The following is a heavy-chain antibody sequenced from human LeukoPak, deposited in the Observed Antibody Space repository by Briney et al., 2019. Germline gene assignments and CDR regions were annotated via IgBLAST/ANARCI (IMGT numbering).Heavy chain of an antibody. Sequence: PGGSLRLSCAASGFTFSSYGMHWVRQAPGKGLEWVAVISYDGSNKYYADSVKGRFTISRDNSKNTLYLQMNSLRAEDTAVYYCAKGSYYDTSGYYSGSKHYFDYWGQGTLVTVSS. CDR1: GFTFSSYG. CDR3: AKGSYYDTSGYYSGSKHYFDY. CDR2: ISYDGSNK. J-gene: IGHJ4*02. V-gene: IGHV3-30*18. D-gene: IGHD3-22*01.